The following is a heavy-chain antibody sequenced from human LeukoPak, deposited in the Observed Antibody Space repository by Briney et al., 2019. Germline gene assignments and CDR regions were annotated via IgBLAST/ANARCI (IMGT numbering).Heavy chain of an antibody. Sequence: SVKVSCKTSGFTSSTSAVQWVRQGRGQPLEWIGWIIVGSGATNYAQSLQGRFTITRDMSTNTAYMELSSLGSEDSAVYYCARAPGLGSSSWYGESGEIFDCWGQGTLVTFSS. CDR1: GFTSSTSA. CDR3: ARAPGLGSSSWYGESGEIFDC. J-gene: IGHJ4*02. CDR2: IIVGSGAT. V-gene: IGHV1-58*01. D-gene: IGHD6-13*01.